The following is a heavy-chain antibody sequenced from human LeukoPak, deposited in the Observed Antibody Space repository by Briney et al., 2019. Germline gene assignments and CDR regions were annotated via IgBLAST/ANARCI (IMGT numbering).Heavy chain of an antibody. Sequence: GASVKVSCKASGYTFTSYAMNWVRQAPGQGLEWMGWINTNTGNPTYAQGFTGRFVFSLDTSVSTAYLQISSLKAEDTAVYYCARELGVVAATLTYNNWFDPWGQGTLVTVSS. D-gene: IGHD2-15*01. CDR1: GYTFTSYA. CDR2: INTNTGNP. J-gene: IGHJ5*02. V-gene: IGHV7-4-1*02. CDR3: ARELGVVAATLTYNNWFDP.